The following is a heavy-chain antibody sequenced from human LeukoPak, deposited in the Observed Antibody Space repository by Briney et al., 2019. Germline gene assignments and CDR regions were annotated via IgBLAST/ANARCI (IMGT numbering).Heavy chain of an antibody. CDR2: IWYDGSNK. CDR3: AKENRESITIFGVVIRDYYYYYMDV. V-gene: IGHV3-33*06. CDR1: GFTFSSYG. D-gene: IGHD3-3*01. Sequence: GRSLRLSCAASGFTFSSYGMHWVRQAPGKGLEWVAVIWYDGSNKYYADSVKGRFTISRDNSKNTLYLQMNRLRAEDTAVYYCAKENRESITIFGVVIRDYYYYYMDVWGKGTTVTVSS. J-gene: IGHJ6*03.